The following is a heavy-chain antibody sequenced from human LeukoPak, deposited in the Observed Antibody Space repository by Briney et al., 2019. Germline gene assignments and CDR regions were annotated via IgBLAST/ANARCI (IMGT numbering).Heavy chain of an antibody. CDR1: GFTFSSYG. D-gene: IGHD3-10*02. CDR2: ISYDGSNK. Sequence: GGSLRLSCAASGFTFSSYGMHWVRQAPGKGLEWVAVISYDGSNKYYADSVKGRFTISRDNSKNTLYLQMNSLRAEDTAVYYCATLFGELLGMDYWGQRTLVTVSS. CDR3: ATLFGELLGMDY. V-gene: IGHV3-30*03. J-gene: IGHJ4*02.